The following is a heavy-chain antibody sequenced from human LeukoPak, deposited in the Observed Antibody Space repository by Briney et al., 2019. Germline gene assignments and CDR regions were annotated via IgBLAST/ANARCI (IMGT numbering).Heavy chain of an antibody. CDR2: ISGSGGST. V-gene: IGHV3-23*01. CDR1: GFTFSRFG. CDR3: AKDRQQYSSSWAVDY. J-gene: IGHJ4*02. Sequence: GGSLRLSCAASGFTFSRFGMSWVRQAPGKGLEWVSAISGSGGSTYYADSVKGRFTISRDNSKNTLYLQMNSLRGEDTAVYYCAKDRQQYSSSWAVDYWGQGTLVTVSS. D-gene: IGHD6-13*01.